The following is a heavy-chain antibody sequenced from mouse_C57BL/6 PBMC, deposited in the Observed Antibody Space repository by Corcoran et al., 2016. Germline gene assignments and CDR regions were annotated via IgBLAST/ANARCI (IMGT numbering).Heavy chain of an antibody. J-gene: IGHJ4*01. V-gene: IGHV1-81*01. D-gene: IGHD2-5*01. CDR2: IYPRSGNT. CDR3: AREGGDSNYRESAMDY. CDR1: GYTFTSYG. Sequence: QVQLQQSGAELARPGASVKLSCKASGYTFTSYGISWVKQRTGQGLEWIGEIYPRSGNTYYNEKFKGKATLTADKSSSTAYMELRSLTSEESAVYFCAREGGDSNYRESAMDYWGQGTSVTVSS.